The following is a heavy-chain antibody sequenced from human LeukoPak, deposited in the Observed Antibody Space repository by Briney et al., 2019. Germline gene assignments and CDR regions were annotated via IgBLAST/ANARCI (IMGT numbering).Heavy chain of an antibody. Sequence: ASVKVSCKASGYTFTSYGISWVRQAPGQGLEWMGWISAYNGNTNYAQKLQGRVTMTTDTSTSTAYMELRSLRSDDTAVYYCARLVVAGTGYSWFDPWGQGTLVTVSS. CDR3: ARLVVAGTGYSWFDP. CDR1: GYTFTSYG. V-gene: IGHV1-18*01. J-gene: IGHJ5*02. CDR2: ISAYNGNT. D-gene: IGHD6-19*01.